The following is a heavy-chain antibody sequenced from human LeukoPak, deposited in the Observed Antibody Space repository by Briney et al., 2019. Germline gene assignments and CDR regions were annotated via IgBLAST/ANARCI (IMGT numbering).Heavy chain of an antibody. Sequence: SETLSLTCTVSGGSISSSSYYWGWIRQPPGKGLEWIGNIYYSGSTYYNPSPKSRVTISVDTSKNQFSLKLSSVTAADTAVYYCARHVEIAARPRWFDPWGPGTLVTVSS. J-gene: IGHJ5*02. CDR1: GGSISSSSYY. CDR3: ARHVEIAARPRWFDP. V-gene: IGHV4-39*01. CDR2: IYYSGST. D-gene: IGHD6-6*01.